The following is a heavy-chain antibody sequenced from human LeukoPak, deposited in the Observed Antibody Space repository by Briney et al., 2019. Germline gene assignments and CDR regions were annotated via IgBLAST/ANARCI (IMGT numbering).Heavy chain of an antibody. J-gene: IGHJ4*02. CDR3: GSGSYYFDY. CDR2: IYYSGSN. Sequence: SETLSLTCTASGCSISSYDRSWIRQPPGKGLEWIGYIYYSGSNNHNPSLKSRVNISVDTSKKQFSLKLRSVTAADTAVYYRGSGSYYFDYWGQGTLVTVSS. V-gene: IGHV4-59*08. CDR1: GCSISSYD. D-gene: IGHD1-26*01.